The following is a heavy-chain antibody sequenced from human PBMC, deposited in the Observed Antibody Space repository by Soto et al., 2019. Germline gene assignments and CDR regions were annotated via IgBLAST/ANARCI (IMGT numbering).Heavy chain of an antibody. CDR1: GGSISHYY. D-gene: IGHD3-10*01. J-gene: IGHJ4*02. V-gene: IGHV4-59*01. CDR3: ARDSSPYGGFGTGDFIEYGFDI. CDR2: AYYSGST. Sequence: SETLSLTCSVSGGSISHYYWSWIRQSPGKGLEWIGYAYYSGSTDYNPSLKSRVTISVDTSKNQFSLKLSSVTAADTAVYYCARDSSPYGGFGTGDFIEYGFDIWGQGTLVTVSS.